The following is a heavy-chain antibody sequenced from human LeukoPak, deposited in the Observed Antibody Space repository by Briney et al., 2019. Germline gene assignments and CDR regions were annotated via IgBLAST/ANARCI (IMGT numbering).Heavy chain of an antibody. D-gene: IGHD6-13*01. CDR1: GYTFTSYG. J-gene: IGHJ4*02. CDR3: ARDTEYSSSWYPLDY. CDR2: ISAYNGNT. Sequence: ASVKVSCKASGYTFTSYGISWVRQAPGQGLEWMGWISAYNGNTNYAQKLQGRVTMTTDTSTSTAYMELRSLRSDDTAVYYCARDTEYSSSWYPLDYWGQGTLVTVSS. V-gene: IGHV1-18*01.